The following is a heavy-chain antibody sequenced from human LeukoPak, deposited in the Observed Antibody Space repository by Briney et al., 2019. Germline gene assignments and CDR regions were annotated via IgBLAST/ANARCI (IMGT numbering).Heavy chain of an antibody. CDR1: RFTLSHFR. V-gene: IGHV3-7*01. CDR3: GTTEDSAAGPF. CDR2: IYTEVSAL. J-gene: IGHJ4*02. Sequence: VRTLCLSCAPSRFTLSHFRMTSVPHSPEKGVECVVNIYTEVSALFYADSVRGRSTTTRENVKNLLSLQMTGLSVEDTAIYYCGTTEDSAAGPFWGQGTLVAVSS. D-gene: IGHD6-13*01.